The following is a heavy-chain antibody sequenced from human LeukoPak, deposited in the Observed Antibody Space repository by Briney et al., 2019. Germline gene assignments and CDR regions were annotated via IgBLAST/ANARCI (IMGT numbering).Heavy chain of an antibody. CDR2: INHSGST. CDR3: ARGYYYYYMDV. J-gene: IGHJ6*03. V-gene: IGHV4-34*01. Sequence: SETLSLTCAVYGGSFSGYYWSWIRQPPGKGLEWIGEINHSGSTNYNPSLKSRVSISVDTSKNQFSLKLSSVTAADTAVYYCARGYYYYYMDVWGKGTTVTVSS. CDR1: GGSFSGYY.